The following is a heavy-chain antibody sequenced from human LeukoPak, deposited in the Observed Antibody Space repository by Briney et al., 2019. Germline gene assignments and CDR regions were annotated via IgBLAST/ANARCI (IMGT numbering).Heavy chain of an antibody. Sequence: SETLSLTCTVSGGSISSYYWSWIRQPPGKGLEWIGEINHSGSTNYNPSLKSRVTISVDTSKNQFSLKLSSVTAADTAVYYCARQEYYGSGSEDYWGQGTLVTVSS. J-gene: IGHJ4*02. V-gene: IGHV4-34*01. CDR3: ARQEYYGSGSEDY. D-gene: IGHD3-10*01. CDR2: INHSGST. CDR1: GGSISSYY.